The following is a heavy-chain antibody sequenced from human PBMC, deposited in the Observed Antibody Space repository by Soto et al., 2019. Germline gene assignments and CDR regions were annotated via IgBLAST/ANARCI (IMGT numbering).Heavy chain of an antibody. D-gene: IGHD2-15*01. J-gene: IGHJ3*02. CDR1: GYTLTELS. Sequence: ASVKVSCKVSGYTLTELSMHWVRQAPGKGLEWMGGFDPEDGETIYAQKFQGRVTMTEDTSTDTAYMELSSLRSEDTAVYYCATDYLLRDMPPLDAFDIWGQGTVVTVSS. V-gene: IGHV1-24*01. CDR3: ATDYLLRDMPPLDAFDI. CDR2: FDPEDGET.